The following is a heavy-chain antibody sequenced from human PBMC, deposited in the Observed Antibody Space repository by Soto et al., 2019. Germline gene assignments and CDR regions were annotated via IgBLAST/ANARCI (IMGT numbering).Heavy chain of an antibody. Sequence: QLQLQESGPGLVKPSETLSLTCTVSGGSISSSGYYWGWIRQPPGKGLEWIGSIYYSGNTYYNPSLKSRVTISVDTAKNQFSLKLSSVTAADTAVYYCASQAQVAAAGYFDYWGQGTLVTVSS. CDR2: IYYSGNT. CDR3: ASQAQVAAAGYFDY. V-gene: IGHV4-39*01. CDR1: GGSISSSGYY. J-gene: IGHJ4*02. D-gene: IGHD6-13*01.